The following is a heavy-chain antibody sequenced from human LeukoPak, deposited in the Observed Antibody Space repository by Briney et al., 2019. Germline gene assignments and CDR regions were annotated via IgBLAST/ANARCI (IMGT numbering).Heavy chain of an antibody. J-gene: IGHJ6*03. CDR1: GYTFTSYD. CDR3: ARGEGQLWSYYYYYMDV. Sequence: GASVKVSCKASGYTFTSYDINWVRQATGQGLEWMGWMNPNSGNTGYAQKFQGRVTMTRNTSISTAYMELSSLRSEDTAVYYCARGEGQLWSYYYYYMDVWGKGTTVTISS. D-gene: IGHD5-18*01. CDR2: MNPNSGNT. V-gene: IGHV1-8*01.